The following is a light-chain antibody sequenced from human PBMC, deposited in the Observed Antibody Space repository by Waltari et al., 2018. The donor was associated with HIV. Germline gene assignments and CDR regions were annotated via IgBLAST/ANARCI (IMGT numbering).Light chain of an antibody. V-gene: IGLV2-14*01. CDR1: RNDIGTYNY. CDR2: EVT. CDR3: CSYTSTTTSIL. J-gene: IGLJ2*01. Sequence: QSALTQPASVSGSPGQSITISCTGTRNDIGTYNYVSWYQQHPGNVPKLLIYEVTKRPSGVSNRFSVSKSGNTASLTISGLQAEDEAAYYCCSYTSTTTSILFAGGTKLTVL.